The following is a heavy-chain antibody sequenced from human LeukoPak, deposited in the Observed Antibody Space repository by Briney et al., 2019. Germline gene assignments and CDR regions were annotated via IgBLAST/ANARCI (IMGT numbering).Heavy chain of an antibody. CDR3: AREIWWRFDY. J-gene: IGHJ4*02. CDR2: ISGSGGST. V-gene: IGHV3-23*01. CDR1: GFTFSTYA. D-gene: IGHD5-12*01. Sequence: GGSLRLSCAASGFTFSTYAMNWVRQAPGKGLEWVSGISGSGGSTYYADSVKGRFTISRDNSENTLYLQMNSLRAEDTAVYYCAREIWWRFDYWGQGSLVTVSS.